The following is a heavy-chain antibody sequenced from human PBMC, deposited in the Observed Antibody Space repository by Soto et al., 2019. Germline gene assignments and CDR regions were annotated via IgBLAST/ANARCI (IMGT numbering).Heavy chain of an antibody. CDR3: ARDQTFITIFGVRRQNWFDP. Sequence: QVQLVQSGAEVKKPGASVKVSCKASGYTFTSYGISWVRQAPGQGLEWMGWISAYNGNTNYAQKLQGRVTMTTDTSTSTAYMELRSLRSDDTAVYYCARDQTFITIFGVRRQNWFDPWGQGTLFTVSS. CDR2: ISAYNGNT. CDR1: GYTFTSYG. D-gene: IGHD3-3*01. J-gene: IGHJ5*02. V-gene: IGHV1-18*01.